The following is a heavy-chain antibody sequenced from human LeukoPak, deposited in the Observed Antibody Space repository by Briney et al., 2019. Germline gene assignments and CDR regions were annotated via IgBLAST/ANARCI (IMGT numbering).Heavy chain of an antibody. J-gene: IGHJ4*02. CDR3: ARADRAGDYGYYFDC. V-gene: IGHV4-39*07. CDR1: GGSISSHNYC. D-gene: IGHD4-17*01. CDR2: IYYTGST. Sequence: PSETLSLTCTVSGGSISSHNYCWGWIRQPPGKGLEWIGKIYYTGSTDYNPSLKSRITISVDTAKNPVFLKPNVVSSADTARSYCARADRAGDYGYYFDCWGQGTPVTVSS.